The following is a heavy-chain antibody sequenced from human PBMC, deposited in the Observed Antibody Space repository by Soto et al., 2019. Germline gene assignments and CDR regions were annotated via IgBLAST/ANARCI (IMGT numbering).Heavy chain of an antibody. Sequence: SETLSLTCTVSGGSISSSSYYWGWIRQPPGKGLEWIGSIYYSESTNYNPSLKSRVTISVDTSKNQFSLKLTSVTAADTAVYYCARDKITGLFDYWGQGTLVTVSS. CDR1: GGSISSSSYY. V-gene: IGHV4-39*07. CDR3: ARDKITGLFDY. CDR2: IYYSEST. D-gene: IGHD2-8*02. J-gene: IGHJ4*02.